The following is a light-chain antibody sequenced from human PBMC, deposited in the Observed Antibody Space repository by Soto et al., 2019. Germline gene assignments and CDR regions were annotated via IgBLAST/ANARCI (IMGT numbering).Light chain of an antibody. V-gene: IGKV3-15*01. CDR3: LQYHNLWA. J-gene: IGKJ1*01. CDR2: RAS. CDR1: QNIYYN. Sequence: ILMTQSPATVSVSPGESATLSCRASQNIYYNVAWYQHRPGQAPRLLIYRASTRAPGVPARFSGSVSGTEFTLTISSLQPEDFTVDSCLQYHNLWAFGQGTKVEI.